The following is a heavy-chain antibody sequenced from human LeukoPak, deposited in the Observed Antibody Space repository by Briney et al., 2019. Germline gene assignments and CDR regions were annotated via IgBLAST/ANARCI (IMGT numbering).Heavy chain of an antibody. Sequence: SETLSLTCAVYGGSFSGYYWSWIRQPPGKGLEWIGEINHSGSTNYNPSLKSRVTISVDTSKNQFSLKLSSVTAADTAVYYCARGDQRILDYWGQGTLVTVSS. J-gene: IGHJ4*02. V-gene: IGHV4-34*01. CDR2: INHSGST. CDR3: ARGDQRILDY. CDR1: GGSFSGYY.